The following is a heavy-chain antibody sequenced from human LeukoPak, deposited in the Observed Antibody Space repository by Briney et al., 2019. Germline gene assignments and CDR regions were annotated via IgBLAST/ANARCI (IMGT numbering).Heavy chain of an antibody. CDR1: GGSISSSSYY. Sequence: PSETLSLTCTVSGGSISSSSYYWGWIRQPPGKGLEWIGSIYHSGSSYYNPSLKSRVTISVDTSKNQFSLKLSSVTAADTAVYYCAREIFGVVKDWFDPWGQGTLVTVSS. V-gene: IGHV4-39*02. D-gene: IGHD3-3*01. CDR2: IYHSGSS. J-gene: IGHJ5*02. CDR3: AREIFGVVKDWFDP.